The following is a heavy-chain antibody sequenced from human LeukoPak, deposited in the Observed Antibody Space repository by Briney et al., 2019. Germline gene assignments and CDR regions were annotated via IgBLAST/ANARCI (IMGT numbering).Heavy chain of an antibody. CDR1: GGTFSSYA. J-gene: IGHJ4*02. V-gene: IGHV1-69*13. Sequence: SVKVSCKASGGTFSSYAITWVRQAPGQGLEWMGGIIPVFGSPNYAQSFRDRVTITADESTSTAYMELSSLRSEDTAVYYCARVVRYSSGPLTDLFPYSFDYWGQGTLVTVSS. CDR2: IIPVFGSP. D-gene: IGHD6-19*01. CDR3: ARVVRYSSGPLTDLFPYSFDY.